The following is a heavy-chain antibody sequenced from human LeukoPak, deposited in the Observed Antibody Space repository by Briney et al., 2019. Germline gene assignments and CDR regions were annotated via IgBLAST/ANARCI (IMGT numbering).Heavy chain of an antibody. CDR3: VRETTWTLDY. J-gene: IGHJ4*02. Sequence: GGSLRLSCAASGFSFNDYSMNWVRQAPGKGLEWVSSISNSGHYIYNADSVRGRFTISRDVTRNSLYLQMNSLRAEDTAVYYCVRETTWTLDYWGQGTLVTVSS. CDR1: GFSFNDYS. CDR2: ISNSGHYI. V-gene: IGHV3-21*01. D-gene: IGHD4-17*01.